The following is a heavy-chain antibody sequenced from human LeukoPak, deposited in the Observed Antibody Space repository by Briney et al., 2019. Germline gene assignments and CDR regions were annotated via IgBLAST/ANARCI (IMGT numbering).Heavy chain of an antibody. CDR1: GNDLSDFY. Sequence: ASVKASCKASGNDLSDFYFNWVRQAPGRGLEWVGWINPHSRATHYAQRFRGRVTMEASISTGYMELNSLTSDDTALYYCVTTSVTHTRDPWGQGTLVTVSS. V-gene: IGHV1-2*02. CDR3: VTTSVTHTRDP. D-gene: IGHD5/OR15-5a*01. CDR2: INPHSRAT. J-gene: IGHJ5*02.